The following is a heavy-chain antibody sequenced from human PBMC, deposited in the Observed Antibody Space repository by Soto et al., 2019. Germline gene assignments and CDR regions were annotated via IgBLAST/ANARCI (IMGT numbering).Heavy chain of an antibody. CDR3: ARVSDYDSSGYYSLAFDI. D-gene: IGHD3-22*01. V-gene: IGHV6-1*01. CDR2: TYYRSKWYN. J-gene: IGHJ3*02. Sequence: SQTLSLTCAISGDSVSSNSAAWNWIRQSPSRGLEWLGRTYYRSKWYNDYAVSVKSRITINPDTSKNQFSLQLNSVTPEDTAVYYCARVSDYDSSGYYSLAFDIWGQGXMVTVPS. CDR1: GDSVSSNSAA.